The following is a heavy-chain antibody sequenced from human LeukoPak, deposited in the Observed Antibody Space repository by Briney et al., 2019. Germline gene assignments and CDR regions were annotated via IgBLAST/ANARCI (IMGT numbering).Heavy chain of an antibody. J-gene: IGHJ4*02. Sequence: GASVNVSCMASGYTFTSYYMHWVRQAPGQGLEWMGIINPSGGSTSYAQKFQGRVTMTRDTSTSTVYMELSSLRSEDTAVYYCARAYGSGSYTLLFFDYWGQGTLVTVSS. CDR1: GYTFTSYY. V-gene: IGHV1-46*01. D-gene: IGHD3-10*01. CDR3: ARAYGSGSYTLLFFDY. CDR2: INPSGGST.